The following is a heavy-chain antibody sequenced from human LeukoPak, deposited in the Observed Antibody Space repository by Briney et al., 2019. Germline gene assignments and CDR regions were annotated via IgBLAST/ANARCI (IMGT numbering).Heavy chain of an antibody. V-gene: IGHV3-23*01. CDR3: GSRQPYFFAH. J-gene: IGHJ4*02. CDR1: GFTFSTFA. Sequence: GGSLRLSCAASGFTFSTFAMSWVRQAPGQGLEWVSSITGSGGKTSYADSVKGRFTLSRDNSKNTLYLQMNSLRAGDTAIYWCGSRQPYFFAHWGQGTLLTVSS. CDR2: ITGSGGKT.